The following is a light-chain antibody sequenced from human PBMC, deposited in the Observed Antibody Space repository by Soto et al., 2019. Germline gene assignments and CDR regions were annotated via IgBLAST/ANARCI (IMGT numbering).Light chain of an antibody. J-gene: IGLJ3*02. CDR2: EVS. V-gene: IGLV2-14*01. CDR1: SSDVGGYNY. CDR3: ISYTSSSTLV. Sequence: QSVLTQPASVSGSPGQSITISCTGTSSDVGGYNYVSWYQQHPGKAPKLMIYEVSNRPSGVSNRFSGSKSGNTASLTISGLQAEDEADYYGISYTSSSTLVFGGGTKLTVL.